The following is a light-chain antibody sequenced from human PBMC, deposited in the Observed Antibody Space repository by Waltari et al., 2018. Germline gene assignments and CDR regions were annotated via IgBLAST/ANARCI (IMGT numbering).Light chain of an antibody. CDR3: QHYYSTPYN. CDR2: WAS. Sequence: EIVMTQSPDSLAVSLGERATINCRSSQSVFSTSYNKDYVAWYQQKPGEPPTLLISWASTRQSGVPARFSGAGSGTDFTLTITRLQAEDVAVYYCQHYYSTPYNFGQGTKLEIK. CDR1: QSVFSTSYNKDY. V-gene: IGKV4-1*01. J-gene: IGKJ2*01.